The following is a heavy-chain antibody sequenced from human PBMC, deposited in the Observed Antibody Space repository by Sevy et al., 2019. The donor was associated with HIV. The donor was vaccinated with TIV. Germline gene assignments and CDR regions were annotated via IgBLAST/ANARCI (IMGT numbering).Heavy chain of an antibody. CDR3: GISGGGSSRTWEDYYYYMDV. CDR2: IIPIFGTA. Sequence: SVKVSCKASGGTFSSYAISWVRQAPGQGLEWMGGIIPIFGTANYAQKFQGRVTITADKSTSTAYMELSSLRSEDTAVYYCGISGGGSSRTWEDYYYYMDVWGKGTTVTASS. J-gene: IGHJ6*03. V-gene: IGHV1-69*06. D-gene: IGHD6-25*01. CDR1: GGTFSSYA.